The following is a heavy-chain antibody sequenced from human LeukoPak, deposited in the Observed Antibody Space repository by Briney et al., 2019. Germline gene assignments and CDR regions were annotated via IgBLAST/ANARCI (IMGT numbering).Heavy chain of an antibody. V-gene: IGHV3-49*04. J-gene: IGHJ3*02. CDR3: SRFYSSGWASGAFDI. Sequence: GGSLRLSCTTSGFTFSDYAVSWVRQAPGKGLEWIGFIRNKANGGTTEYAASVKGRFTISRDDSKTIAHLQMSSLKTEDTAVYYCSRFYSSGWASGAFDIWGQGTMVTVSS. CDR1: GFTFSDYA. D-gene: IGHD3-22*01. CDR2: IRNKANGGTT.